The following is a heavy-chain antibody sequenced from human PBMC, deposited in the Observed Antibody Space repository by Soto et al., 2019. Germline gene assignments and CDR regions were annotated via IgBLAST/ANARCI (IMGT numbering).Heavy chain of an antibody. CDR3: SRGRHPHLYSASNGPFDY. CDR1: GYTFTNYF. V-gene: IGHV1-46*01. CDR2: INPSGGST. Sequence: ASVKVSCKASGYTFTNYFMHWVRQAPGQGLEWMGIINPSGGSTSYAQKFQGRVTMTRDTSTTTVYMELSSLRSEDTAFYYCSRGRHPHLYSASNGPFDYWRQGNLVTVSS. D-gene: IGHD3-16*01. J-gene: IGHJ4*02.